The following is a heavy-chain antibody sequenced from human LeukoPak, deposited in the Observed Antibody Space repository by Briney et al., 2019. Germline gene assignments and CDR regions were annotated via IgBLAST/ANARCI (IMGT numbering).Heavy chain of an antibody. V-gene: IGHV4-59*01. CDR3: AREYVTMVRDVIIMNSYYYYMDV. J-gene: IGHJ6*03. CDR1: GGSISSYY. CDR2: IYYSGST. D-gene: IGHD3-10*01. Sequence: SETLSLTCTVSGGSISSYYWSWIRQPPGKGLEWIGYIYYSGSTNYNPSLKSRVTISVDTSKNQFSLKLSSVTAADTAVYYCAREYVTMVRDVIIMNSYYYYMDVWGKGTTVTISS.